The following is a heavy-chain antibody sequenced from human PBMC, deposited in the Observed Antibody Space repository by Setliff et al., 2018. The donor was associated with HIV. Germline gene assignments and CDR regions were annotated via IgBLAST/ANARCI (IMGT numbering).Heavy chain of an antibody. V-gene: IGHV3-48*04. CDR3: ARAYTSTWPSYFDY. J-gene: IGHJ4*02. Sequence: PGGSLRLSCAASGFTFSRYSMNWVRQAPGKGLEWVSYISSSSSNIYYADSVKGRFTISRDNAKNSLYMEMDSLRAEDTAIYYCARAYTSTWPSYFDYWGLGTLVTVSS. D-gene: IGHD2-2*02. CDR1: GFTFSRYS. CDR2: ISSSSSNI.